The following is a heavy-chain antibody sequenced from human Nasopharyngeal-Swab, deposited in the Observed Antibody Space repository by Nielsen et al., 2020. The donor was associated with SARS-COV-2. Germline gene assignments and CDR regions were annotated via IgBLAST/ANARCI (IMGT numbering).Heavy chain of an antibody. CDR3: ARGVTMIVDR. J-gene: IGHJ4*02. CDR1: GGSISSSSYY. V-gene: IGHV4-61*01. D-gene: IGHD3-22*01. CDR2: IYYSGST. Sequence: SETLSLTCTVSGGSISSSSYYWSWIRQPPGKGLEWIGYIYYSGSTNYNPSLKSRVTISVDTSKNQFSLKLSSVTAADTAVYYCARGVTMIVDRWGQGTLVTVSS.